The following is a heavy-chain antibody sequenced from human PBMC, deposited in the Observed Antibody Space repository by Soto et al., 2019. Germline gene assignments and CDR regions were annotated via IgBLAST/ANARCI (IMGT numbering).Heavy chain of an antibody. J-gene: IGHJ4*02. D-gene: IGHD1-26*01. Sequence: QVQLVQSGAEVKKPGASVKVSCKASGYTFTSYAMHWVRQAPGQRLEWMGWINAGNGNTKYSQKFQGRVTITRDTAASTVYMELSSLRSEDTAVYYCARGVGSGLSDYGGQGTLVTFSS. CDR2: INAGNGNT. V-gene: IGHV1-3*01. CDR3: ARGVGSGLSDY. CDR1: GYTFTSYA.